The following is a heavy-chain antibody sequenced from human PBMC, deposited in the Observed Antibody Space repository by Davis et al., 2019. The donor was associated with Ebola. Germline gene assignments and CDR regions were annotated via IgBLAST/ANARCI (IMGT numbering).Heavy chain of an antibody. Sequence: GESLKISCAASGFTFRTYWMSWVRQAPGKGLEWLANKKEDGSEKFNVDSLKGRFAISRDNAKNSLLLQINSLGAEDTAVYYCARERVTCGGGSCYYSGLDVWGQGTTVTVSS. CDR1: GFTFRTYW. V-gene: IGHV3-7*03. CDR2: KKEDGSEK. CDR3: ARERVTCGGGSCYYSGLDV. D-gene: IGHD2-15*01. J-gene: IGHJ6*02.